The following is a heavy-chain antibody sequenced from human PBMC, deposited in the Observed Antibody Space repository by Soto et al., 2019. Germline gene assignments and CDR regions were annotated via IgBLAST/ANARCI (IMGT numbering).Heavy chain of an antibody. CDR2: MYWDDDK. J-gene: IGHJ4*02. V-gene: IGHV2-5*02. D-gene: IGHD5-18*01. CDR3: ARIRGGYSYGFDY. CDR1: GVSLPNTGVT. Sequence: GSGPTPGKPPQTLTLTFTFSGVSLPNTGVTLGWIPQPPGKAPGGLALMYWDDDKRYNPPLPDRLPIAKDTSKNRVVLKMTNMDPVDTATYYCARIRGGYSYGFDYWGQGTLVTVSS.